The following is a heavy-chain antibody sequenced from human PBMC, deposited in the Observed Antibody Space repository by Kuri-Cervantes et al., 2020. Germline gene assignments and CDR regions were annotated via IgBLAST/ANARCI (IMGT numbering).Heavy chain of an antibody. V-gene: IGHV4-34*01. CDR2: LDYSGST. Sequence: SETLSLTCAVYGGSFSGYYWSWIRQPPGKGLEWIGNLDYSGSTYYNQSLKSRVTISVDSSKNQFSPKLPSVTAADTAVYYCARARGKFDTFDYWGQGTLVTVSS. D-gene: IGHD1-14*01. J-gene: IGHJ4*02. CDR1: GGSFSGYY. CDR3: ARARGKFDTFDY.